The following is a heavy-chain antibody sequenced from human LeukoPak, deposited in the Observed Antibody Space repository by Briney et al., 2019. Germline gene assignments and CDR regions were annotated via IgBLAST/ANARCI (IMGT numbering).Heavy chain of an antibody. CDR2: ISWNSGSI. CDR1: GFTFDDYA. D-gene: IGHD6-19*01. CDR3: AKDIEGSGWDPFDY. V-gene: IGHV3-9*01. J-gene: IGHJ4*02. Sequence: PGGSLRLSCAASGFTFDDYAMHWVRQAPGKGLEWVSGISWNSGSIGYADSVKGRFTISRDNAKNSLYLQMNSLRAEDTALYYCAKDIEGSGWDPFDYWGQGTLVTVSS.